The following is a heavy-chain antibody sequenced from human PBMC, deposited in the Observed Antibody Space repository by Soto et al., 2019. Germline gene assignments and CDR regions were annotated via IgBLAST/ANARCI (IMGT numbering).Heavy chain of an antibody. Sequence: SETLSLTCTVSGGSISSGGYYWTWIRQHPGKGLEWIGYIYYSGSTYYNPSLKSRVTISVDTSKNQFSLKLSSVTAADTAVYYCASQTLHYDILTGYRSEYYFDYWGQGTLVTVSS. CDR3: ASQTLHYDILTGYRSEYYFDY. J-gene: IGHJ4*02. CDR2: IYYSGST. CDR1: GGSISSGGYY. V-gene: IGHV4-31*03. D-gene: IGHD3-9*01.